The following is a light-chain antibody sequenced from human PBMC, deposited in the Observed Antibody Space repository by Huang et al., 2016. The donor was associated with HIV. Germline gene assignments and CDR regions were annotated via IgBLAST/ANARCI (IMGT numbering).Light chain of an antibody. J-gene: IGKJ5*01. CDR1: QSVSSSY. CDR2: GAS. V-gene: IGKV3-20*01. Sequence: DIVLTQATGTLSLFPGERATLSCRASQSVSSSYLAWYQQKPGQAPRRLIYGASNGATGIPARFSGSGSGTDFTLTISRVEPEDFAVYYCQQYGGSPITFGQGTRLEIK. CDR3: QQYGGSPIT.